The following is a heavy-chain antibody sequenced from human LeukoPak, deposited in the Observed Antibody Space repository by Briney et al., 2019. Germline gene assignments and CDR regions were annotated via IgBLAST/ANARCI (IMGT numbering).Heavy chain of an antibody. CDR1: GFIFRDYP. V-gene: IGHV3-11*04. J-gene: IGHJ6*04. CDR2: ISTSGNTI. D-gene: IGHD6-13*01. Sequence: GGSLRLSCVGSGFIFRDYPMIWMRQAPGKGLEWISYISTSGNTIYYADSVKGRFTISRDNAKNSLYLQMNSLRAEDTAVYYCARDRGGIAAAAHLDVWGKGTTVTVSS. CDR3: ARDRGGIAAAAHLDV.